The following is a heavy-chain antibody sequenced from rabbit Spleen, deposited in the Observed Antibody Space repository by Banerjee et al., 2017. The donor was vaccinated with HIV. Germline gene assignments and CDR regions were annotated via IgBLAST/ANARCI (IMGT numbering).Heavy chain of an antibody. Sequence: QEQLVESGGGLVKPEGSLTLTCKASGVSFSSSDYMCWVRQAPGKGLEWISCIAGSSSGFTYSATWAKGRFTCSKTSSTTVTLQMTSLTVADTATYFCARDTSSSFSSYGMDLWGPGTLVTVS. J-gene: IGHJ6*01. CDR3: ARDTSSSFSSYGMDL. CDR2: IAGSSSGFT. D-gene: IGHD1-1*01. CDR1: GVSFSSSDY. V-gene: IGHV1S45*01.